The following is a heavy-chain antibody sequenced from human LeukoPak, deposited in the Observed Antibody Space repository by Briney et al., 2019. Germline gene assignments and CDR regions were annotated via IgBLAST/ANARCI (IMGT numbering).Heavy chain of an antibody. Sequence: ASVKVSCKASGYTFTGYYMHWVRQAPGQGLEWMGWINPNSGGTDYAQKFQGRVTMTRDTSISAAYMEVSRLRSDDTAVYYCARDYYDSSGYSRFDPWGQGTLVTVSS. D-gene: IGHD3-22*01. V-gene: IGHV1-2*02. J-gene: IGHJ5*02. CDR1: GYTFTGYY. CDR3: ARDYYDSSGYSRFDP. CDR2: INPNSGGT.